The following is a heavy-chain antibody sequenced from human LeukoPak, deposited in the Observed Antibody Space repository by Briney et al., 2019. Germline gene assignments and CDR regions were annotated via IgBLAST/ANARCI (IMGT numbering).Heavy chain of an antibody. CDR3: ARSTSKGPNWSFDL. V-gene: IGHV4-59*08. J-gene: IGHJ2*01. D-gene: IGHD5/OR15-5a*01. CDR1: RGSMSTYY. Sequence: SETLSLTCTVSRGSMSTYYWSWIRQPPGKGLEWIGYIYYTGTTNYNPSLKSRLTISLDTSNNRFSLKLTSVTAADTAVYYCARSTSKGPNWSFDLWGRGTLVTVSS. CDR2: IYYTGTT.